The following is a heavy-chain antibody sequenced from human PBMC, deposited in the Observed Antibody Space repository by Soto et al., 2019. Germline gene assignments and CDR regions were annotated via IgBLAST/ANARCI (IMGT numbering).Heavy chain of an antibody. CDR3: ARAPGIAAAGTWYYGMDV. V-gene: IGHV5-10-1*01. CDR1: GYSFTSYW. Sequence: PGESLKISCKGSGYSFTSYWISWVRQMPWKGLEWMGRIDPSDSYTNYSPSFQGHVTISADESISTAYLQWSSLKASDTAMYYCARAPGIAAAGTWYYGMDVWGQGTTVTVSS. D-gene: IGHD6-13*01. CDR2: IDPSDSYT. J-gene: IGHJ6*02.